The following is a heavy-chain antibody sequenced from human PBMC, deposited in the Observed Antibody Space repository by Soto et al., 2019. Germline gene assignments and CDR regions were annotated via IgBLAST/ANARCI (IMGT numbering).Heavy chain of an antibody. Sequence: EVQLVESGGGLVQPGGSLRLSCAASGFTFNNYWMHWVRQAPGKGLVWVSRINSDGSSTSYADSVKGRFTISRDNAKNTVFLQMKSLRAEDTAVYYCARYPYDSRGFFDYWGQGTLVTVPS. V-gene: IGHV3-74*01. D-gene: IGHD3-22*01. J-gene: IGHJ4*02. CDR2: INSDGSST. CDR3: ARYPYDSRGFFDY. CDR1: GFTFNNYW.